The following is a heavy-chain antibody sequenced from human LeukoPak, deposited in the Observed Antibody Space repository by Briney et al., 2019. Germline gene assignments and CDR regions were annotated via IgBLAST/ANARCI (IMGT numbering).Heavy chain of an antibody. CDR1: GFTFSDYY. V-gene: IGHV3-11*01. CDR3: ARDTMIVVENNWFDP. CDR2: ISSSGSTI. Sequence: GGSLRLSCAASGFTFSDYYMSWIRQAPGKGLEWVSYISSSGSTIYYADSVKGRFTISRDNAKNSLYLQMNSLRAEDTAVYYCARDTMIVVENNWFDPWGQGTLVTVSS. J-gene: IGHJ5*02. D-gene: IGHD3-22*01.